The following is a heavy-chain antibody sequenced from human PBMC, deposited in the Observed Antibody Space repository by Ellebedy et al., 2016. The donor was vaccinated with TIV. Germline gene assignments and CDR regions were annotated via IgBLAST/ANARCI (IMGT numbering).Heavy chain of an antibody. Sequence: GESLKISCAASGFTFNKYDMTWVRRAPGKGLEWLSVISGNSRSIYYADSVKGRFTISRDNSKNTLYLQMNSLRAEDTATYHCCKGGWLDSWGQGSLVTVS. CDR1: GFTFNKYD. CDR3: CKGGWLDS. V-gene: IGHV3-23*01. CDR2: ISGNSRSI. J-gene: IGHJ4*02. D-gene: IGHD6-19*01.